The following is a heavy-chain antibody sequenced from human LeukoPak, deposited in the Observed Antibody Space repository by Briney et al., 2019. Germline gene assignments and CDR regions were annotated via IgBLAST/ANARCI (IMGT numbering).Heavy chain of an antibody. Sequence: PGGSLRLSCEGSGFNFNSHWMSWVRQAPGKGPEWVTNINQDGNEKYYAGSVKGRFTVSRDNVKKSVYLQMDNVRADDTGVYYCARDANLRGYNSWFDPWGQGTLVTASS. CDR1: GFNFNSHW. D-gene: IGHD2/OR15-2a*01. V-gene: IGHV3-7*01. CDR2: INQDGNEK. J-gene: IGHJ5*02. CDR3: ARDANLRGYNSWFDP.